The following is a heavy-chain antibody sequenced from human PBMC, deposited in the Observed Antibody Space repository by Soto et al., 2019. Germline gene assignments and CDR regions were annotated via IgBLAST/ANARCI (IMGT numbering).Heavy chain of an antibody. CDR1: GFTFSSYG. CDR3: AKDLPSSSGDYGPY. V-gene: IGHV3-30*18. J-gene: IGHJ4*02. D-gene: IGHD4-17*01. Sequence: QVQLVESGGGVVQPGRSLRLSCAASGFTFSSYGMHWVRQAPGKGLEWVAVISYDGSNKYYADSVKGRFTISRDNSKNTLYLQMNSLRAEDTAVYYCAKDLPSSSGDYGPYWGQRTLVTVSS. CDR2: ISYDGSNK.